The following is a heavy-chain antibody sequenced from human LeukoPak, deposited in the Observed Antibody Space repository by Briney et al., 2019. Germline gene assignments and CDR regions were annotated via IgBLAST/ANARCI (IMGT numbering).Heavy chain of an antibody. CDR2: ISYDGSNK. CDR1: GFTFSSYA. V-gene: IGHV3-30*04. D-gene: IGHD3-22*01. Sequence: PGRSLRLSCAASGFTFSSYAMHWVRQAPGKGLEWVAVISYDGSNKYYADSVKGRFTISRDNSKNTLYLQMNSLRAEDTAVYYCARDLDYYDSSGYVPWGQGTLVTVSS. J-gene: IGHJ4*02. CDR3: ARDLDYYDSSGYVP.